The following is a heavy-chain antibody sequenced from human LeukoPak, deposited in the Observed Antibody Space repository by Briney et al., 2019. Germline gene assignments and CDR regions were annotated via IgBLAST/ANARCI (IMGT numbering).Heavy chain of an antibody. Sequence: PSETLSLTRAVYGGSFSGYYWSWIRQPPGKGLEWIGEINHSGSTNYNPSLKSRVTISVDTSKNQFSLKLSSVTAADTAVYYCARVGGYSYGYAFDYWGQGTLVTVSS. J-gene: IGHJ4*02. V-gene: IGHV4-34*01. CDR3: ARVGGYSYGYAFDY. CDR1: GGSFSGYY. CDR2: INHSGST. D-gene: IGHD5-18*01.